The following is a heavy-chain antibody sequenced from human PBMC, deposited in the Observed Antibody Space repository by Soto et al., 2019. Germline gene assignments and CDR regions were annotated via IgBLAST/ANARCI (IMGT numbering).Heavy chain of an antibody. CDR2: ISSSSSTI. D-gene: IGHD1-26*01. J-gene: IGHJ3*02. CDR3: ESCCVVGDAFAI. V-gene: IGHV3-48*01. Sequence: GGSLRLSCAASGFTFSRYSMNCARQAPGKGLEWVSYISSSSSTIYYADSVKGRFTISRDNAKNSLYLQMNSLRAEDTAVYYCESCCVVGDAFAICGQGTIVPGSS. CDR1: GFTFSRYS.